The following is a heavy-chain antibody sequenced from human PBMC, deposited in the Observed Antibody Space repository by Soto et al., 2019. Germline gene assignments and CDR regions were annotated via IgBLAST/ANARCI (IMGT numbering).Heavy chain of an antibody. V-gene: IGHV4-59*01. J-gene: IGHJ5*02. CDR1: GGSISSNY. D-gene: IGHD1-7*01. CDR3: ATSRGNFFGP. CDR2: IHYTGST. Sequence: QVQLQESGPGLVKPSETLSLTCTVSGGSISSNYWNWIRQPPGKGLEWIGYIHYTGSTIYNPSLKSRVITSVDTSKNQFTLKLSSVTAADTAIYYCATSRGNFFGPWGQGTLVSVSS.